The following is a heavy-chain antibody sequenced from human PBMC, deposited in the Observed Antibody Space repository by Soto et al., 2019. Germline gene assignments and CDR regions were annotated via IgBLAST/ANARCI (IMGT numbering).Heavy chain of an antibody. V-gene: IGHV4-59*01. D-gene: IGHD2-21*02. CDR2: MYNTGST. CDR1: GGTSGSYD. CDR3: ARDLWGYCGTDCYPLDV. J-gene: IGHJ6*02. Sequence: SETLCLTCTVAGGTSGSYDWSWIRQPPGKGLEWIGYMYNTGSTVYNPSFKSRVTISVDTSKNQFSLKLNSVTAADTAVYYCARDLWGYCGTDCYPLDVWGQGTTVTVSS.